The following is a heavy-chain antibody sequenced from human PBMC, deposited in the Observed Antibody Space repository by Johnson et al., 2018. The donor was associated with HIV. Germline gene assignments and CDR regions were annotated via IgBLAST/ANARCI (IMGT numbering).Heavy chain of an antibody. Sequence: QLVESGGSVLRPGGSLRLSCEGFGFIFDDYGLNWVRQGPGKGLEWVSGINWNGGSKGYADSVKGRCTIPRDNGKNSLYLQMNSLRAEDTAFYYCATGSLVVVGVDGLLQLHDAFDIWGRGTKVTVSS. CDR2: INWNGGSK. CDR3: ATGSLVVVGVDGLLQLHDAFDI. CDR1: GFIFDDYG. D-gene: IGHD2-15*01. J-gene: IGHJ3*02. V-gene: IGHV3-20*04.